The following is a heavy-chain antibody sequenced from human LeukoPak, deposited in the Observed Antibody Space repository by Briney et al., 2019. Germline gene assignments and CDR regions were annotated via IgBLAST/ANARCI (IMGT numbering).Heavy chain of an antibody. D-gene: IGHD3-9*01. CDR1: GYTLTELS. CDR2: FDPEDGET. V-gene: IGHV1-24*01. Sequence: ASVKVSCKVSGYTLTELSMHWLRQAPGKGLEWMGGFDPEDGETIYAQKFQGRVTMTEDTSTDTAYMELSSVRSEDTAVYYCATRLRYFEYQHWGQGTLVTVSS. J-gene: IGHJ1*01. CDR3: ATRLRYFEYQH.